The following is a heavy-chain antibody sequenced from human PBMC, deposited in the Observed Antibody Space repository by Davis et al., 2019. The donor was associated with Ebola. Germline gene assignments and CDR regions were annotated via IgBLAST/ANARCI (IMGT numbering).Heavy chain of an antibody. CDR3: ARDRRLWFRELSP. CDR2: INHSGST. D-gene: IGHD3-10*01. Sequence: SETLSLTCAVYGGSFSGYYWSWIRQPPGKGLEWIGEINHSGSTNYNPSLKRRVTISVDTSKNPFSLKLSSVTAADTAVYYCARDRRLWFRELSPWCQGTLVTVSS. CDR1: GGSFSGYY. V-gene: IGHV4-34*01. J-gene: IGHJ5*02.